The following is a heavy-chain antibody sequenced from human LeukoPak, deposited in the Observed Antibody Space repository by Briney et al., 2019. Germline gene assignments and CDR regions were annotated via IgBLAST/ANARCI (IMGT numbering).Heavy chain of an antibody. D-gene: IGHD2-21*02. CDR3: ARGELAYCGGDCYDAFDI. J-gene: IGHJ3*02. Sequence: ASVKVSCKASGYTFTSYYMHWVRQAPGQGLEWMGIINPSGGSTSYAQKFQGRVTMTRDTSTSTVYMELSSLRSEDTAVYYCARGELAYCGGDCYDAFDIWGQGTMVTVSS. CDR2: INPSGGST. V-gene: IGHV1-46*01. CDR1: GYTFTSYY.